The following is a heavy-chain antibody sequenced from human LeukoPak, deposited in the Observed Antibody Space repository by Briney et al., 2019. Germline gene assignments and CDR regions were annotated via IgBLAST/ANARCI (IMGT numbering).Heavy chain of an antibody. Sequence: ASVKVSCKASGYTFTNFGITWVRQAPGQGLEWMGWISGYNGNTNYAQKLQGRVTMTTDTSTSTAYMELRSLKSDDTALYYCARDGPLRTTVVTLFDYWGQGTLVTVSS. D-gene: IGHD4-23*01. CDR3: ARDGPLRTTVVTLFDY. V-gene: IGHV1-18*01. CDR2: ISGYNGNT. CDR1: GYTFTNFG. J-gene: IGHJ4*02.